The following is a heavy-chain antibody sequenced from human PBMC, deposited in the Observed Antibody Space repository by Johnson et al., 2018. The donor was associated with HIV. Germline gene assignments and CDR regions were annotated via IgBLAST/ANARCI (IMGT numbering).Heavy chain of an antibody. CDR2: ISFDGSNK. CDR3: GRDRTSYGWIHDAFDI. D-gene: IGHD3-16*02. Sequence: QMQLVESGGGVVQPGRSLRLSCAASGFTFNNYGMHWVRQAPGKGLEWVAVISFDGSNKYYADSVKGRFTISRDNSKNTFYLQMNSLRTEDTALYYCGRDRTSYGWIHDAFDIWGQGTMVTVSS. V-gene: IGHV3-30*03. J-gene: IGHJ3*02. CDR1: GFTFNNYG.